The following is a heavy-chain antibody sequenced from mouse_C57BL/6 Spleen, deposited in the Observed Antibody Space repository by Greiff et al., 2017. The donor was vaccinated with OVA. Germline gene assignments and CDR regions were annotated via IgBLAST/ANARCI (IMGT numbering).Heavy chain of an antibody. CDR3: ARSPGPDY. V-gene: IGHV1-7*01. CDR2: INPSSGYT. J-gene: IGHJ2*01. Sequence: QVQLQQSGAELAKPGASVKLSCKASGYTFTSYWMHWVKQRPGQGLEWIGYINPSSGYTKYNQKFKGKATLTADKSSSTAYMQLSSLTYEDSAVYYCARSPGPDYWGQGTTLTVSS. CDR1: GYTFTSYW.